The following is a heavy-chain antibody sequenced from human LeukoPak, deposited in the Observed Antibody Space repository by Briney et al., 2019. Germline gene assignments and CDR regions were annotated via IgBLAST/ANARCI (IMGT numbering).Heavy chain of an antibody. CDR3: ARDGPYCGGGRCYSDH. D-gene: IGHD2-21*01. CDR1: GFMFSSYE. CDR2: ISMSGTTI. Sequence: GGSLRLSCAASGFMFSSYEMNWVRQAPGKGLEWVSYISMSGTTIYYADSVKGRFTISRDNAKNSLYLQINRLRAEDTATYYCARDGPYCGGGRCYSDHWGQGTLVTVSS. V-gene: IGHV3-48*03. J-gene: IGHJ4*02.